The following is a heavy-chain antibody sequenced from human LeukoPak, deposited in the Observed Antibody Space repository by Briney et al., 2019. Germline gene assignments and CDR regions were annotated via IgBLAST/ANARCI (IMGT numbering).Heavy chain of an antibody. Sequence: ASVKVSCKASGYTFTGYYMDWVRHAPGQGLEWMGWINPNSGGTNYAQKFQGRVTMTRDTSISTAYMELSRLRSDDTAVYYCAREGIAARRVPGNWFDPWGQGTLVTVSS. CDR2: INPNSGGT. J-gene: IGHJ5*02. V-gene: IGHV1-2*02. CDR3: AREGIAARRVPGNWFDP. CDR1: GYTFTGYY. D-gene: IGHD6-6*01.